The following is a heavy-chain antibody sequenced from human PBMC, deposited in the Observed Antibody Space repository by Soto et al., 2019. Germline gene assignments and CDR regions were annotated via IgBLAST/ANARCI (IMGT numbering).Heavy chain of an antibody. V-gene: IGHV4-30-4*08. D-gene: IGHD2-2*01. Sequence: TLSLTCTVSGGSISRSNYYWSWIRQPPGKGLEWIGYIYYSGSTYYNPSLKSRVTISVDTSKNQFSLKLSSVTAADTAVYYCARATIVLVPAAMVSHWFDPWGQGTLVTVSS. J-gene: IGHJ5*02. CDR3: ARATIVLVPAAMVSHWFDP. CDR1: GGSISRSNYY. CDR2: IYYSGST.